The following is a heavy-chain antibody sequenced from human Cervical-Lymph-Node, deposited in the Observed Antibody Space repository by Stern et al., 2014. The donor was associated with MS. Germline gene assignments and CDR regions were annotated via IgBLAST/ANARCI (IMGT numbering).Heavy chain of an antibody. CDR1: GGTFSCSYA. CDR3: ARGVVSNRAAATLHNLFDP. D-gene: IGHD2-15*01. CDR2: FFPILGLA. Sequence: QVQLVQSGAEVKKPGSSMNFSCKTSGGTFSCSYAITWMRHAPVLGLEWMARFFPILGLANYAQKFPARVIITAAKSPWPPLLELSSLRSEDTAVYYCARGVVSNRAAATLHNLFDPWGQGTLVTVSS. V-gene: IGHV1-69*04. J-gene: IGHJ5*02.